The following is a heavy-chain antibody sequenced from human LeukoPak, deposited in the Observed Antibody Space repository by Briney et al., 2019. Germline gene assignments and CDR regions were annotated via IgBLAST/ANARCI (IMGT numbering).Heavy chain of an antibody. J-gene: IGHJ3*02. CDR2: ISGSGGST. CDR1: GFTFSSYA. CDR3: AKDGPGLWFGESNDAFDI. D-gene: IGHD3-10*01. V-gene: IGHV3-23*01. Sequence: GGSLRLSCAASGFTFSSYAMSWVRQAPGKGLEWVSAISGSGGSTYYADSVKGRFTISRDNSKNTLYLQMNSLRAEDTAVYYCAKDGPGLWFGESNDAFDIWGQGTMVTVSS.